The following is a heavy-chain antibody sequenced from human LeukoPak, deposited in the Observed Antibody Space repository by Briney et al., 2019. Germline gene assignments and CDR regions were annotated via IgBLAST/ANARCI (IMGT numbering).Heavy chain of an antibody. V-gene: IGHV4-31*03. J-gene: IGHJ4*02. D-gene: IGHD3-10*01. CDR3: AGVGFGDSFLRFDY. CDR2: IYYSGST. Sequence: SETLSLTCTVSGGSISSGGYYWSWIRQHPGKGLEWIGYIYYSGSTYYNPSLKSRVTISVDTSKNQFSLKLSSVTAADTAVYYCAGVGFGDSFLRFDYWGQGTLVTVSS. CDR1: GGSISSGGYY.